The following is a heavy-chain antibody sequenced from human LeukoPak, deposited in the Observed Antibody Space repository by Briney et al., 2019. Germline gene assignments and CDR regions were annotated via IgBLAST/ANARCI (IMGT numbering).Heavy chain of an antibody. CDR1: GFTFSNYG. CDR3: AKAAGDGSSYYYYYMDV. V-gene: IGHV3-30*02. J-gene: IGHJ6*03. D-gene: IGHD1-26*01. Sequence: GGALRLSCATSGFTFSNYGMHWVRQAPGKGLEGVAFIQFDGSNKYYADSVKGRFTISRDNSKNTLYLQMNSLRPEDTAVYYCAKAAGDGSSYYYYYMDVWGKGTTVTVSS. CDR2: IQFDGSNK.